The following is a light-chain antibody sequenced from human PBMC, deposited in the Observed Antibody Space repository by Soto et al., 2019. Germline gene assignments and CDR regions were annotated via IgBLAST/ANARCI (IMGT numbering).Light chain of an antibody. CDR1: HSLLYASANTNY. V-gene: IGKV4-1*01. Sequence: DIVVTQSPDSLAVSLGERATIYCKSSHSLLYASANTNYLRWYQQKPGQPPKLLIYWASTRQSGVPDRFSGSGSGTDFRLTIRNLQAEDVAVYYCQQDFKSPLTFGGGTRVEIK. CDR3: QQDFKSPLT. CDR2: WAS. J-gene: IGKJ4*01.